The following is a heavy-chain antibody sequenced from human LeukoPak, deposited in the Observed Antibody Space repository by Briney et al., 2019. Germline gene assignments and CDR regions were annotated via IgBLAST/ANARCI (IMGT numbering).Heavy chain of an antibody. Sequence: PGGSLRLSCAASGFTFSSYSMNWVRQAPGKRLEWVSYISSSSSTIYYADSVKGRFTISRDSAKNSLYLQMNSLRAEDTAVYYCARDREKQWLAFDYWGQGTLVTVSS. CDR1: GFTFSSYS. D-gene: IGHD6-19*01. CDR2: ISSSSSTI. J-gene: IGHJ4*02. V-gene: IGHV3-48*01. CDR3: ARDREKQWLAFDY.